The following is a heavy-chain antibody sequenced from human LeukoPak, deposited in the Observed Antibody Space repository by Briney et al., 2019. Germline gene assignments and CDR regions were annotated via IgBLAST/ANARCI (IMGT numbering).Heavy chain of an antibody. Sequence: PGGSLRLSCAASGFTFSSYGMHWVRQAPGKGLEWVAVIWYDGSNRYYADSVKGRFTISRDNSKNTLYLQMNSLRAEDMAVYYCARVPNYGDYGLYYYYYGMDVWGQGTTVTVSS. CDR1: GFTFSSYG. V-gene: IGHV3-33*01. J-gene: IGHJ6*02. CDR2: IWYDGSNR. D-gene: IGHD4-17*01. CDR3: ARVPNYGDYGLYYYYYGMDV.